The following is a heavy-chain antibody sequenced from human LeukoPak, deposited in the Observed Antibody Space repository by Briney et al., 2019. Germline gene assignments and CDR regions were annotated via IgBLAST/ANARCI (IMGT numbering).Heavy chain of an antibody. J-gene: IGHJ6*02. V-gene: IGHV4-39*01. Sequence: SETLSLTCTVSGGSISSSSYYWGWIRQPPGKGLEWIGSMYYSGSTNYNPSLKSRVTISADTSKNQFFLKVSSVTAAETAVYYCARHASDSSGFYNYYGMDVWGQGTTVTVSS. CDR2: MYYSGST. CDR3: ARHASDSSGFYNYYGMDV. CDR1: GGSISSSSYY. D-gene: IGHD3-22*01.